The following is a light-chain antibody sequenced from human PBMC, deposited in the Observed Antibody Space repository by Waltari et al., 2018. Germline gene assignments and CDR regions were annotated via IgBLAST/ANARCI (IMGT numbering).Light chain of an antibody. Sequence: ITCQANQDIYNALNWYQQKPGKAPNLLSYGASNLEPGVPSRFSASGAGTHVTFAISSLQPDDFATYCCRQYDTPLSFCGGTKVAIK. J-gene: IGKJ4*01. CDR3: RQYDTPLS. CDR2: GAS. V-gene: IGKV1-33*01. CDR1: QDIYNA.